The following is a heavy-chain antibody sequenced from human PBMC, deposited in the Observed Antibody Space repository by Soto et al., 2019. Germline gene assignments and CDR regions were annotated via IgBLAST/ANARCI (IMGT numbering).Heavy chain of an antibody. V-gene: IGHV2-5*02. Sequence: QITLKESGPTLVRPSQNLTLTCTFSGFSLSTNGVGVAWIRQPPGKAQEWLALIYWDDANRYSPSLKSRLTITQDTSKNQVVLTMTDMDPVDTGTYYCALTDYYASSSLTFDYWGQGTRVTVSS. D-gene: IGHD3-10*01. CDR2: IYWDDAN. CDR3: ALTDYYASSSLTFDY. CDR1: GFSLSTNGVG. J-gene: IGHJ4*02.